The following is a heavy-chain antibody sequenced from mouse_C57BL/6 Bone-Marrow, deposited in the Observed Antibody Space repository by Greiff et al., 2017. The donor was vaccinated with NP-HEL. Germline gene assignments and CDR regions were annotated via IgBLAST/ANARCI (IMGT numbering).Heavy chain of an antibody. CDR3: ARGNYGSYYAMDY. CDR2: IFPGSGST. CDR1: GYTFTDYY. Sequence: QVQLQQSGPELVKPGASVKISCKASGYTFTDYYINWVKQRPGQGLEWIGWIFPGSGSTYYNEKFKGKATLTVDESSSTAYMLLSSLTSEDSAVYFCARGNYGSYYAMDYWGQGTSVTVSS. J-gene: IGHJ4*01. D-gene: IGHD1-1*01. V-gene: IGHV1-75*01.